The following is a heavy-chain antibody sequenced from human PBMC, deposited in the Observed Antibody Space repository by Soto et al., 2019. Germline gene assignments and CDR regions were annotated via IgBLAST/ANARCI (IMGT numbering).Heavy chain of an antibody. CDR2: NYWDDDK. Sequence: QITLNESGPTQVKPRQTLTLTCTFPGFSLTTSGVGVGWIRQSPGKAPEWLALNYWDDDKRYSPSLKSRLTITKDTAKNNVVLTMADLDPADTATYYCAHRVLRTVFGLVTTTAIYFDFWGQGTPVAVSS. CDR1: GFSLTTSGVG. V-gene: IGHV2-5*02. CDR3: AHRVLRTVFGLVTTTAIYFDF. J-gene: IGHJ4*02. D-gene: IGHD3-3*01.